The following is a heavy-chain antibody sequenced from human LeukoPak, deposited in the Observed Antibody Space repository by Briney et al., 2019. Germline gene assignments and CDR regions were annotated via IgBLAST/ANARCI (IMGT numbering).Heavy chain of an antibody. CDR3: AKSPYYYGSGSYTDY. D-gene: IGHD3-10*01. V-gene: IGHV3-48*03. CDR1: GFTFSSYE. J-gene: IGHJ4*02. Sequence: GGSLRLSCAASGFTFSSYEMNWVRQAPGKGLEWVSYISSSGSTIYYADSVKGRFTISRDNAKNSLYLQMNSLRAEDTAVYYCAKSPYYYGSGSYTDYWGQGTLVTVSS. CDR2: ISSSGSTI.